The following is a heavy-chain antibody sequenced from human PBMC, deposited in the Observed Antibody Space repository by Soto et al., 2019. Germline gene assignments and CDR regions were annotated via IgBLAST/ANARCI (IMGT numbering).Heavy chain of an antibody. V-gene: IGHV3-73*01. D-gene: IGHD2-8*01. CDR1: GFTFSGSA. CDR3: TRHGINCTNGVCYRYYFDY. J-gene: IGHJ4*02. CDR2: IRSKANSYAT. Sequence: GGSLRLSCAASGFTFSGSAMHWVRQASGKGLEWVGRIRSKANSYATAYAASVKGRFTISRDDSKKTAYLQMNSLKTEDTAVYYCTRHGINCTNGVCYRYYFDYWGQGTLVTVSS.